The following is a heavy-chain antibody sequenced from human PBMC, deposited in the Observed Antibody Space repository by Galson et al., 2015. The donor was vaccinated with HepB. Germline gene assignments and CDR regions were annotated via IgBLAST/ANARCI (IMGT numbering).Heavy chain of an antibody. J-gene: IGHJ6*02. CDR1: GFTFSDHY. CDR2: TRNKANSYTT. D-gene: IGHD5-12*01. CDR3: AVGGGYDFYGMDV. V-gene: IGHV3-72*01. Sequence: SLRLSCAASGFTFSDHYMDWVRQAPGKGLEWVGRTRNKANSYTTEYAASVKGRFTISRDDSKNSLYLQMNSLKTEDTAVYYCAVGGGYDFYGMDVWGQGTTVTVSS.